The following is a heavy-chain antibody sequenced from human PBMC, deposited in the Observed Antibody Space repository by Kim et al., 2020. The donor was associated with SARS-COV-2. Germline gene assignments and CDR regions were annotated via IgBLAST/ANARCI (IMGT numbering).Heavy chain of an antibody. J-gene: IGHJ4*02. Sequence: SETLSLTCAVYGGSFSGYYWSWIRQPPGTGLEWIGKINHSGSTNYNPSLKSRVTISVDTSKNQFSLKLSSVTAADTAVYYCARDLGAKTSFDYWGQGTLVTVSS. CDR3: ARDLGAKTSFDY. CDR1: GGSFSGYY. V-gene: IGHV4-34*01. CDR2: INHSGST. D-gene: IGHD3-16*01.